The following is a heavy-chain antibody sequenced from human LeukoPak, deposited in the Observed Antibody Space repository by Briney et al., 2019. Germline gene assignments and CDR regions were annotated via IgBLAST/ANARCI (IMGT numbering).Heavy chain of an antibody. D-gene: IGHD3-16*02. CDR2: IYYSGNT. J-gene: IGHJ4*02. CDR1: GGSISSYY. Sequence: SETLSLTCTVSGGSISSYYWSWIRQPPGKGLEWIGYIYYSGNTNYNPSLKSRVTISVDTSKNQFSLKLSSVTAADTAVYYCARGTMITFGGVIAPDYFDYWGQGTLVTVSS. CDR3: ARGTMITFGGVIAPDYFDY. V-gene: IGHV4-59*01.